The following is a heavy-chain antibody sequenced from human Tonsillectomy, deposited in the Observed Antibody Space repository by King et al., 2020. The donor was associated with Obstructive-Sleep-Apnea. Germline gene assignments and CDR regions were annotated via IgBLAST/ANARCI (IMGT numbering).Heavy chain of an antibody. D-gene: IGHD3-10*01. CDR1: GGSFSGYY. CDR3: ARGAHPPRITMVRGVRSAIDP. CDR2: INHSGST. J-gene: IGHJ5*02. V-gene: IGHV4-34*01. Sequence: VQLQQWGAGLLKPSETLSLTCAVYGGSFSGYYWSWIRQPPGKGLEWIGEINHSGSTNYNPSLKSRVTISVDTSKNQFSLKLSLVTAADTAVYYCARGAHPPRITMVRGVRSAIDPWGQGTLVTVSS.